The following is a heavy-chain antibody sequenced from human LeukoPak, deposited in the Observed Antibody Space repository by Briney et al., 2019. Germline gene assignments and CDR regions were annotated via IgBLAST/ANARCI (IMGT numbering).Heavy chain of an antibody. CDR3: ARETDIAVAANYFDF. J-gene: IGHJ4*02. CDR2: ISPSGGGT. CDR1: GYSFTNYY. Sequence: APVKVSCKASGYSFTNYYIHWVRQAPGQGPEWMGIISPSGGGTTYAPKFQGRVTMTKDTSTSTVYMVLSRLGSADTALYYCARETDIAVAANYFDFWGQGTLVTVSS. D-gene: IGHD6-19*01. V-gene: IGHV1-46*01.